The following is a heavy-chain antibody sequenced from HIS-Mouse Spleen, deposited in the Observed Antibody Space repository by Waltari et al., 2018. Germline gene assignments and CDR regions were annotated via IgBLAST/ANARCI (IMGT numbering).Heavy chain of an antibody. CDR3: AREIPYSSSWYDWYFDL. D-gene: IGHD6-13*01. V-gene: IGHV4-39*07. Sequence: QLQLQESGPGLVKPSETLSLTGTVPGGSISSSSYYWGWIRKPPGKGLEWIGSIYYSGSTYYNPSLKSRVTISVDTSKNQFSLKLSSVTAADTAVYYCAREIPYSSSWYDWYFDLWGRGTLVTVSS. CDR2: IYYSGST. CDR1: GGSISSSSYY. J-gene: IGHJ2*01.